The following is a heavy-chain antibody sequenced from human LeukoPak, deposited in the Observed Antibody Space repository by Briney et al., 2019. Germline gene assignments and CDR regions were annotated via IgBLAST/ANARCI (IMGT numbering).Heavy chain of an antibody. CDR2: ISWNSGSI. V-gene: IGHV3-9*01. D-gene: IGHD3-3*01. Sequence: GGSLRLSCAASGFTFDDYAMHWVRQAPGKGLEWVSGISWNSGSIGYADSVKGRFTISRDNAKNSLYLQMNSLRAEDTAVYYCAKAAHYDFWSGYDYWGQGTVVTVSS. J-gene: IGHJ4*02. CDR1: GFTFDDYA. CDR3: AKAAHYDFWSGYDY.